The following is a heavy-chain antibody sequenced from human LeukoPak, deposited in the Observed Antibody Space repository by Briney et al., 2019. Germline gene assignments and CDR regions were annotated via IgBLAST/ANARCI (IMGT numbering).Heavy chain of an antibody. D-gene: IGHD2-21*02. Sequence: PGGSLRLSCAASGFTFSDYYMTWIRQAPGKWLEWVSFITSGGTSIYYADSVKGRFTISRDNAKKLLFLQMNSLRAEYTAVYYCARDPLRGDGYTFDSWGQGTLVTVSS. CDR3: ARDPLRGDGYTFDS. CDR2: ITSGGTSI. CDR1: GFTFSDYY. V-gene: IGHV3-11*04. J-gene: IGHJ4*02.